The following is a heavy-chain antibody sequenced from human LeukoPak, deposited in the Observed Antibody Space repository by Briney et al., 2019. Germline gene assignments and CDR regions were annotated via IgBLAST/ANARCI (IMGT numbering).Heavy chain of an antibody. D-gene: IGHD1-26*01. Sequence: GGSLRLSCAASGFIFNNFGMHWVRQAPGKGLEWVAFIWYDGSNKYYADSVKGRFTISRDNSKNTLYLQMNSLRADDTAVYYCARSGMSRFDYWGQGTLVTVSS. CDR2: IWYDGSNK. J-gene: IGHJ4*02. CDR1: GFIFNNFG. V-gene: IGHV3-30*12. CDR3: ARSGMSRFDY.